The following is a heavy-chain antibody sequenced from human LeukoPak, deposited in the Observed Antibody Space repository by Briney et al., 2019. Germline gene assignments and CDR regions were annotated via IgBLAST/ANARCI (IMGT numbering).Heavy chain of an antibody. J-gene: IGHJ4*02. Sequence: PSETLSLTCTVSGVSISSYYWSWIRQPPGKGLEWIGYIDYSGSTNYNPSLKSRVTISLDTSKNQFSLKLSSVTAADTAVYYCARYRSRGFDYWDQGTLVTVSS. CDR2: IDYSGST. CDR1: GVSISSYY. CDR3: ARYRSRGFDY. D-gene: IGHD3-16*02. V-gene: IGHV4-59*01.